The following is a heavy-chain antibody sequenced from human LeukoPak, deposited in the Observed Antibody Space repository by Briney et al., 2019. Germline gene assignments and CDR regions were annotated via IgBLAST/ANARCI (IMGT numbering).Heavy chain of an antibody. CDR2: IYHSGST. CDR1: GGSISSGGYS. CDR3: ARAGLPPGKEFDP. D-gene: IGHD4-11*01. V-gene: IGHV4-30-2*01. J-gene: IGHJ5*02. Sequence: SETLSLTCAVSGGSISSGGYSWSWIRQPPGKGLEWIGYIYHSGSTYYNPSLKSRVTISVDRSKNQFSLKPSSVTAADTAVYYCARAGLPPGKEFDPWGQGTLVTVSS.